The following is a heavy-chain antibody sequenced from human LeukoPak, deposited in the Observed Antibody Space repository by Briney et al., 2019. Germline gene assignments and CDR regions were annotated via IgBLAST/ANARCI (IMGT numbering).Heavy chain of an antibody. D-gene: IGHD2-15*01. Sequence: GGSLRLSCAASGFTFSSYNMNWVRQAPGQGLEWVSSITSGSSYIYYADSVKGRFTISRGSSKNTLFLQMNRLRPEDAAVYYCAKAPATTCRGAFCYPFDYWGLGTLVTVSS. CDR3: AKAPATTCRGAFCYPFDY. V-gene: IGHV3-21*04. J-gene: IGHJ4*02. CDR1: GFTFSSYN. CDR2: ITSGSSYI.